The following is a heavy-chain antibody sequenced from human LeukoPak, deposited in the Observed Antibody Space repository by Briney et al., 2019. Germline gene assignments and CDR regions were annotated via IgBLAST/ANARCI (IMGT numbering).Heavy chain of an antibody. CDR1: GFPFHTYW. D-gene: IGHD5-24*01. V-gene: IGHV3-74*01. Sequence: GGSLRLSCAASGFPFHTYWMHWVRQAPGKGLVWVSRINGDGTTTNYADSVKGRFTISRDNARNTLYLQMNSLRAEDTAVYYCARDLDGYRNPPQWWGQGTLVTVSS. J-gene: IGHJ4*02. CDR3: ARDLDGYRNPPQW. CDR2: INGDGTTT.